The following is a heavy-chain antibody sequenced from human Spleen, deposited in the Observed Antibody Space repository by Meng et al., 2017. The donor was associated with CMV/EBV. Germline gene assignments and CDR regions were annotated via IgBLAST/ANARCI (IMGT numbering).Heavy chain of an antibody. CDR1: GFSLSTTGMR. CDR2: IGWDDDK. J-gene: IGHJ6*02. CDR3: ARGRGYDFWSGYYSGSAGYYYYGMDV. D-gene: IGHD3-3*01. V-gene: IGHV2-70D*14. Sequence: SGPTLVKPTQTLTLTCTFSGFSLSTTGMRVIWMRQPPIRALEWLARIGWDDDKFYNTSLKTRLTISKDTSKSQVVLTMTNMDPVDTATYYCARGRGYDFWSGYYSGSAGYYYYGMDVWGQGTTVTVSS.